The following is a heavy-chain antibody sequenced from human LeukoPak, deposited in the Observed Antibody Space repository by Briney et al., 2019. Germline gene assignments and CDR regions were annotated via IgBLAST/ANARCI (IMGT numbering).Heavy chain of an antibody. V-gene: IGHV1-2*02. J-gene: IGHJ3*02. CDR2: INPNSGGT. CDR1: GYTFTGYY. D-gene: IGHD1-26*01. CDR3: ASNSGSYRPDAFDI. Sequence: ASVKVSCKASGYTFTGYYMHWVRQAPGQGLEWMGWINPNSGGTNYAQKFQGRVTMTRDTSISTAYMELSSLRSEDTAVYYCASNSGSYRPDAFDIWGQGTMVTVSS.